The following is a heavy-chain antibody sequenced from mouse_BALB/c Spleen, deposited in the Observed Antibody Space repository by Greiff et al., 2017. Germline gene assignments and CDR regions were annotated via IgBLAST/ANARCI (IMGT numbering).Heavy chain of an antibody. D-gene: IGHD4-1*01. CDR2: ISTYYGDA. J-gene: IGHJ1*01. Sequence: QVQLQQSGAELVRPGVSVKISCKGSGYTFTDYAMHWVKQSHAKSLEWIGVISTYYGDASYNQKFKGKATMTVDKSSSTAYMELARLTSEDSAIYYCARELGRVWYFDVWGAGTTVTVSS. V-gene: IGHV1S137*01. CDR1: GYTFTDYA. CDR3: ARELGRVWYFDV.